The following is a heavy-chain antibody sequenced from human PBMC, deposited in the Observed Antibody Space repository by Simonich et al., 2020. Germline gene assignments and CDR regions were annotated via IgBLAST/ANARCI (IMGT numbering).Heavy chain of an antibody. CDR3: ARASRGTWWYYYFDY. J-gene: IGHJ4*02. CDR2: ISAYKGNT. CDR1: GYTFTSYG. V-gene: IGHV1-18*01. Sequence: QVQLVQSGAEVKKPGASVKVSCKASGYTFTSYGISWVRQAPGQGLEWMAWISAYKGNTNYAQKLQGRVTMTTDTSTSTAYRELRSLRSDDTAVYYCARASRGTWWYYYFDYWGQGTLVTVSS. D-gene: IGHD2-15*01.